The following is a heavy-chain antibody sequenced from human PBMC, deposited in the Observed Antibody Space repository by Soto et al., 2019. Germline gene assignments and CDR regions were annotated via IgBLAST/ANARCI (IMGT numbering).Heavy chain of an antibody. D-gene: IGHD5-12*01. J-gene: IGHJ4*02. Sequence: QVQLVESGGGLVKPGGSLRLSCAASGFTFSDYYMSWIRQAPGKGLEWVSYISSSSSYTNYADSVKGRFTISRDNAKNSLYLQMNSLRAEDTAVYYCARDRGDGYRHVRFDYWGQGTLVTVSS. V-gene: IGHV3-11*05. CDR3: ARDRGDGYRHVRFDY. CDR1: GFTFSDYY. CDR2: ISSSSSYT.